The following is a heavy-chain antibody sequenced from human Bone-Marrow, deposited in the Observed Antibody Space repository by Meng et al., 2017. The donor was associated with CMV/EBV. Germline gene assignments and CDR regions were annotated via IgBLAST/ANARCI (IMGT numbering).Heavy chain of an antibody. V-gene: IGHV1-2*02. J-gene: IGHJ2*01. CDR1: GYTFTGYY. D-gene: IGHD2-21*01. CDR2: INPNSGGT. Sequence: ASVKVSCKASGYTFTGYYMHWVRQAPGQGLEWMGWINPNSGGTNYAQKFQGRVTMTRDTSISTAYMELSRLRSEDTAVYYCARDREFYCGGDCYPSGGFDLWGRGTLVTVSS. CDR3: ARDREFYCGGDCYPSGGFDL.